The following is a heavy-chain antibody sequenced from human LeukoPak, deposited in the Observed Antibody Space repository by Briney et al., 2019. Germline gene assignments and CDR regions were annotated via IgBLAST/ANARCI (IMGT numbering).Heavy chain of an antibody. CDR3: AREFEATGFWALDY. V-gene: IGHV3-74*01. D-gene: IGHD3-16*01. CDR2: MNNDGRVI. J-gene: IGHJ4*02. Sequence: QPGGSLRLSCTVSGFNFNNYWMHWVRQAPGKGLVWVSRMNNDGRVISYADSVNGRFTISRDNAKNTLYLQMNSLRAEDTAVYYCAREFEATGFWALDYWGQGTLSPPPQ. CDR1: GFNFNNYW.